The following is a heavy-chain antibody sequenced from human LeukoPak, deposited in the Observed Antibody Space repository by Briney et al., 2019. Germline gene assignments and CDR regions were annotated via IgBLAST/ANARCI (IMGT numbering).Heavy chain of an antibody. V-gene: IGHV4-59*01. J-gene: IGHJ4*02. Sequence: SETLSLTCTVSGGSISSYYWSWIRQPPGKGLEWVGYIYYSGSTNYNPSLKSRVTISVDTSKNQFSPKLSSVTAADTAVYYCARRMDYYDSSGYYFYYFDYWGQGTLVTVSS. CDR1: GGSISSYY. D-gene: IGHD3-22*01. CDR2: IYYSGST. CDR3: ARRMDYYDSSGYYFYYFDY.